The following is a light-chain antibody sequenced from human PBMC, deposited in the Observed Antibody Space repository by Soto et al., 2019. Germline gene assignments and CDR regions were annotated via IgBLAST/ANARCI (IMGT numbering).Light chain of an antibody. V-gene: IGLV2-14*01. Sequence: QSALTQPASVSGSPGQSITISCTGTSSDVGGYNYVSWYQQYPGKAPKLMIYEVSNRPSGVSHRFPGSKSGNTGSLTHSWLQAEDEADYYCSSYTSNRTYVFGTGTKLTVL. J-gene: IGLJ1*01. CDR2: EVS. CDR3: SSYTSNRTYV. CDR1: SSDVGGYNY.